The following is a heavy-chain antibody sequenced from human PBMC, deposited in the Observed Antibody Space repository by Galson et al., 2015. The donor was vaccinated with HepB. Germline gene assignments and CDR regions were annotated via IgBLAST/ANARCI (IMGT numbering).Heavy chain of an antibody. CDR2: ISGSGGST. CDR3: AKDERTGYCSSTSCQSLNWFDP. CDR1: GFTFSSYA. V-gene: IGHV3-23*01. D-gene: IGHD2-2*01. Sequence: SLRLSCAASGFTFSSYAMSWVRQAPGKGLEWVSAISGSGGSTYYADSVKGRFTISRDNSKNTLYLQMNSLRAEDTAVYYCAKDERTGYCSSTSCQSLNWFDPWGQGTLVTVSS. J-gene: IGHJ5*02.